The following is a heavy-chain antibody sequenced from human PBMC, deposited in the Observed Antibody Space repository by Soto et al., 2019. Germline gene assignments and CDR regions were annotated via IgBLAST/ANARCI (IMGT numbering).Heavy chain of an antibody. J-gene: IGHJ4*02. V-gene: IGHV2-5*02. D-gene: IGHD5-18*01. Sequence: QITLKESGPTRVKPTQTLALTCTFSGFSLTTSGVGVGWIRKTPGKALEWLAVIYWDDDKRYNPSLNTRLTITKDTPKSQVVLIMADMDPVDTATYFCAHRGYMYGNWDHGYFDYWGQGTLVTVSS. CDR3: AHRGYMYGNWDHGYFDY. CDR2: IYWDDDK. CDR1: GFSLTTSGVG.